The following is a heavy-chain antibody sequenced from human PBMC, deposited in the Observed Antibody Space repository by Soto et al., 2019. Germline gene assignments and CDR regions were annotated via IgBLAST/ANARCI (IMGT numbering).Heavy chain of an antibody. D-gene: IGHD6-19*01. J-gene: IGHJ6*02. Sequence: QVQLQESGPGLVKPSQTLSLTCTVSGGSISSGGYYWSWIRQHSGKGMEWIGYIYYSGSTYYNPPLKIRVTISVVTSKNQFSLKLSSVTAADTAVYYCARESVVISGWSSYGIDVWGQGTTATVSS. CDR3: ARESVVISGWSSYGIDV. V-gene: IGHV4-31*03. CDR2: IYYSGST. CDR1: GGSISSGGYY.